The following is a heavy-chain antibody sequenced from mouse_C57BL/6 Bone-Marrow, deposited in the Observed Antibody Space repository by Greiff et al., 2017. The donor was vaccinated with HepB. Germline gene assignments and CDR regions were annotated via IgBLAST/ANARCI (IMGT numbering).Heavy chain of an antibody. CDR3: ARLDGYYGVFYAMDY. J-gene: IGHJ4*01. Sequence: QVQLQQPGAELVMPGASVKLSCKASGYTFTSYWMHWVKQRPGQGLEWIGEIDPSDSYTNYNQKFKGKSTLTVDKSSSTAYMQLSSLTSEDSAVYYCARLDGYYGVFYAMDYWGQGTSVTVSS. V-gene: IGHV1-69*01. D-gene: IGHD2-3*01. CDR1: GYTFTSYW. CDR2: IDPSDSYT.